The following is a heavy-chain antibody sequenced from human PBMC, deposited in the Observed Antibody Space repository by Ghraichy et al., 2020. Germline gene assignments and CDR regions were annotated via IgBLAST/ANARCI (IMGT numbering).Heavy chain of an antibody. CDR2: IYYSGST. Sequence: SLNISCAVSGGSISSGGYSWSWIRQPPGKGLEWIGYIYYSGSTYYNPSLKSRVTISVDTSKNQFSLKLSSVTAADTAVYYCAREARNDAFDIWGQGTMVTVSS. V-gene: IGHV4-30-4*07. J-gene: IGHJ3*02. CDR3: AREARNDAFDI. D-gene: IGHD6-6*01. CDR1: GGSISSGGYS.